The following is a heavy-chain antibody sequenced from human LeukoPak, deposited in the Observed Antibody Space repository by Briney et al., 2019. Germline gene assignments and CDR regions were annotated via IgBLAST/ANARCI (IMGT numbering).Heavy chain of an antibody. CDR2: IHPEGNEK. D-gene: IGHD1-1*01. CDR3: ARGDDFSGDH. CDR1: GFTFSKFW. Sequence: GGSLRLSCLVSGFTFSKFWMSWVRQAPGRGLEWVANIHPEGNEKYHVESVKGRFTISRDNAKNLLFLQMNGLRVEDTAVYYGARGDDFSGDHWGQGTLVTVSS. V-gene: IGHV3-7*04. J-gene: IGHJ4*02.